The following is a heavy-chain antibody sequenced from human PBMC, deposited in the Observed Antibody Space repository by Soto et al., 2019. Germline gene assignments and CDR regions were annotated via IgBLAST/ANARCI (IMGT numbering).Heavy chain of an antibody. J-gene: IGHJ4*02. CDR1: ADTFTGYT. Sequence: QVQLVQSGAEVKKPGSSVKVSCKASADTFTGYTVTWVRQAPGQGLEWVGRVIPILGASNFAQKFQGRVTNSADKSTDTAYMVMTGLTSEDTAVYYCARSRGSYYSNFDSWGQGTLVTVSS. CDR3: ARSRGSYYSNFDS. V-gene: IGHV1-69*08. CDR2: VIPILGAS. D-gene: IGHD3-10*01.